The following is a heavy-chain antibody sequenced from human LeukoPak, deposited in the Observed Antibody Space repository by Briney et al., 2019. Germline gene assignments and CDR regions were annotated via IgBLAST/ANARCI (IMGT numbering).Heavy chain of an antibody. D-gene: IGHD6-13*01. CDR2: ISSSGSTI. Sequence: PGGSLRLSCAASGGTFSGYYRSWIRQPPGKGLEWVSYISSSGSTIYYADYVKGRFTISRDNAKNSLYLQMNSLRDEDTAVYYCARGCDSSSWYCAFDIWGQGTMVTVSS. CDR1: GGTFSGYY. J-gene: IGHJ3*02. V-gene: IGHV3-11*01. CDR3: ARGCDSSSWYCAFDI.